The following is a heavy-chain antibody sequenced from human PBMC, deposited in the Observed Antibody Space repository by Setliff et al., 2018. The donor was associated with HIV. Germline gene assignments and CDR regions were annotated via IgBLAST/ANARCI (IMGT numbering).Heavy chain of an antibody. CDR2: ISGSGRGT. CDR3: ARDCRVGWVFTYGMDV. D-gene: IGHD6-13*01. V-gene: IGHV3-23*01. J-gene: IGHJ6*02. Sequence: GSLRLSCAASGFTFSDYAMSWVRQAPGKGLGWVSAISGSGRGTYYADSVKGRFTISRDNSKNTLYLQVNSLRTEDTAVYYCARDCRVGWVFTYGMDVWGQGTLVTVSS. CDR1: GFTFSDYA.